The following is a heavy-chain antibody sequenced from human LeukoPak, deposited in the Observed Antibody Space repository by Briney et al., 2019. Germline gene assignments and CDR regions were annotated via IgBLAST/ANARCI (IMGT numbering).Heavy chain of an antibody. V-gene: IGHV4-34*01. D-gene: IGHD2-21*02. CDR1: GGSFSGYY. CDR2: IYYTGST. J-gene: IGHJ6*03. Sequence: SETLSLTCAVYGGSFSGYYWSWIRQPPGKGLEWIGSIYYTGSTNYNPSLKSRVSISVDTSKNQFSLKVSSVTAADTAVYYCARTVVTATHYYYYYMDVWGKGTTVTISS. CDR3: ARTVVTATHYYYYYMDV.